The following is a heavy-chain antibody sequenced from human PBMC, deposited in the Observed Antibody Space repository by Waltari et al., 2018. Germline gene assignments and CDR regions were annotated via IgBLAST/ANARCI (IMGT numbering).Heavy chain of an antibody. CDR2: IIPTLGIA. J-gene: IGHJ6*03. CDR3: ARIDSSSWYNYYYYYMDV. Sequence: QVQLVQSGAEVKKPGSSVKVSCKASGATFSSYAISWVRQAPGQGLEWMGGIIPTLGIANYAQKFQGRVTITADKSTSTAYMELSSLRSEDTAVYYCARIDSSSWYNYYYYYMDVWGKGTTVTVSS. CDR1: GATFSSYA. D-gene: IGHD6-13*01. V-gene: IGHV1-69*10.